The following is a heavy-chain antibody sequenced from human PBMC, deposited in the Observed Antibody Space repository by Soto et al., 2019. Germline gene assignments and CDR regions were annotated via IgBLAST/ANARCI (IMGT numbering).Heavy chain of an antibody. Sequence: ESGGGLVKPGGSLRLSCAASGISFSDYHMNWVRQAPGKGLEWVASITPSGRFINYADSVEGRFFISRDNTKNSLFSQMNSLRGEDTAVYYCAGTYDPADYWGQGTLVVVSS. CDR3: AGTYDPADY. CDR2: ITPSGRFI. V-gene: IGHV3-21*01. D-gene: IGHD3-22*01. J-gene: IGHJ4*02. CDR1: GISFSDYH.